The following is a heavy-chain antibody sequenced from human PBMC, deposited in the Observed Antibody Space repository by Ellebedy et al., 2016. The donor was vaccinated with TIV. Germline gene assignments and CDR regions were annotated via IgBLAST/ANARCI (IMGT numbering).Heavy chain of an antibody. D-gene: IGHD2-2*01. V-gene: IGHV3-7*03. CDR1: GFNFRTYW. J-gene: IGHJ4*02. Sequence: PGGSLRLSCAASGFNFRTYWMSWVRQAPGKGLEWVANIKEDGSEAYYVDSVKGRFTISRDNAKNSLYLQMSNLRAEDTAVFYCARAGGRHSTGSGFYWGQGTRVTVST. CDR2: IKEDGSEA. CDR3: ARAGGRHSTGSGFY.